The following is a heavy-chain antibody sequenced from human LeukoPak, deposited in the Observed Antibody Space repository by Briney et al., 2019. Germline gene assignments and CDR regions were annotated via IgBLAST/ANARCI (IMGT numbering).Heavy chain of an antibody. V-gene: IGHV3-23*01. Sequence: GGSLRLSCAASGFTFSSYAMSWVRQAPGKGLEWVSAISGSGGSTYYADSVKGRFTIPRDNSKNTLYLQMNSLRAEDTAVYYCAKVWGYYYDSSGYYYAEYFQHWGQGTLVTVSS. CDR1: GFTFSSYA. CDR3: AKVWGYYYDSSGYYYAEYFQH. J-gene: IGHJ1*01. CDR2: ISGSGGST. D-gene: IGHD3-22*01.